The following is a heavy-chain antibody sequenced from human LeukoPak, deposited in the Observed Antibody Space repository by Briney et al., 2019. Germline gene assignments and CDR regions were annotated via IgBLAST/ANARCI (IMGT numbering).Heavy chain of an antibody. CDR2: ISYDGSNK. J-gene: IGHJ4*02. CDR1: GFTFSSYG. Sequence: GRSLRLSCAASGFTFSSYGMHWVRQAPGKGLEWVAVISYDGSNKYYADSVKGRFTISRDNSKNTLYLQMNSLRAEDTAAYYCAKGYYYDSSGYPSPIDYWGQGTLVTVSS. CDR3: AKGYYYDSSGYPSPIDY. D-gene: IGHD3-22*01. V-gene: IGHV3-30*18.